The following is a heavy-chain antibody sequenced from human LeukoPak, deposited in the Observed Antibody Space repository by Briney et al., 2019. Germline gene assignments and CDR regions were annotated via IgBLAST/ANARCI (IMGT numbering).Heavy chain of an antibody. V-gene: IGHV4-38-2*02. D-gene: IGHD3-3*01. CDR3: ARGERFLEWFNMDV. J-gene: IGHJ6*03. CDR1: GYSINSGYY. CDR2: IYHSGST. Sequence: PSETLSLTCTVSGYSINSGYYWGWVRQPPGKGLEWIGSIYHSGSTYYNPSLKSRVTISVDTSKNQFSLKLSSVTAADTAVYYCARGERFLEWFNMDVWGKGTTVTVSS.